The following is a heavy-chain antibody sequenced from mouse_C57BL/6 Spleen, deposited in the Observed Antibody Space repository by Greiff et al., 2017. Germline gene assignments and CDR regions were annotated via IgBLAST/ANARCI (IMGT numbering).Heavy chain of an antibody. J-gene: IGHJ1*03. Sequence: QVQLQQPGAELVMPGASVKLSCKASGYTFTSYWMHWVKQRPGQGLEWIGEIDPSDSYTNYNQKFKGKSTLTVDKSSSPAYMPLSSLTSEDSAVYYCANLGSSYWYFDVWGTGTTVTVSS. CDR3: ANLGSSYWYFDV. D-gene: IGHD1-1*01. V-gene: IGHV1-69*01. CDR2: IDPSDSYT. CDR1: GYTFTSYW.